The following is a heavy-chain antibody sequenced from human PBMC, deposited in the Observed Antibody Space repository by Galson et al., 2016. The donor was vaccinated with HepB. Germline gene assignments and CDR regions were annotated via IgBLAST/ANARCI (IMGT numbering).Heavy chain of an antibody. J-gene: IGHJ5*01. CDR1: GFTFSNYA. CDR2: INGGTRNT. V-gene: IGHV3-23*01. CDR3: AKDSTPLHWFES. Sequence: SLRLSCAASGFTFSNYAMTWVRQAPGKGLEWVSTINGGTRNTYYADAVKGRFTISRDDSQSTLYLQMNSLRGDDSAVYYCAKDSTPLHWFESWGRGTLVTVSS.